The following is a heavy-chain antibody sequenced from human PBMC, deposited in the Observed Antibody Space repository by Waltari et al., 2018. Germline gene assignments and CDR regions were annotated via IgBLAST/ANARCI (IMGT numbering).Heavy chain of an antibody. D-gene: IGHD2-21*01. CDR1: GFTFSSYA. CDR2: IRGSGGST. CDR3: AKVLAYCGGDCYSLEYFQH. Sequence: EVQLVESGGGLVQPGGSLRLSCAASGFTFSSYAMSWFRQAPGKGLEWVSAIRGSGGSTYYADSVKGRFTISRDNSKNTLYLQMNSLRAEDTAVYYCAKVLAYCGGDCYSLEYFQHWGQGTLVTVSS. V-gene: IGHV3-23*04. J-gene: IGHJ1*01.